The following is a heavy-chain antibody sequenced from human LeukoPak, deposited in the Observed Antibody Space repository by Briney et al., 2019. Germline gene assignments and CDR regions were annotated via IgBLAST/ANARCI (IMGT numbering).Heavy chain of an antibody. CDR1: GFTFSSYW. CDR3: AKDRSASAAFYDY. D-gene: IGHD6-13*01. CDR2: INSDVNRT. Sequence: GGSLRLSCAASGFTFSSYWMHWVRQVPGKGLVWVSRINSDVNRTNYADSVKGRFTISRDNSKNTLYLQMNSLRAEDTAVYYCAKDRSASAAFYDYWGQGTLVTVSS. J-gene: IGHJ4*02. V-gene: IGHV3-74*01.